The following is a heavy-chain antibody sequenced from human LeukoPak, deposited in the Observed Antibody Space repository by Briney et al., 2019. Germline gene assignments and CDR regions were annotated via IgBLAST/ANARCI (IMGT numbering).Heavy chain of an antibody. CDR3: ARYCRGGSCYPDVFDI. V-gene: IGHV3-48*01. Sequence: GGSLRLSCAASGFTFSSYSMNWVRQAPGKGLEWVSYISSSSSTIYYADSVKGRFTISRDNAKNSLYLQMNSLRAEDTAVYYCARYCRGGSCYPDVFDIGGKGKMV. CDR1: GFTFSSYS. CDR2: ISSSSSTI. D-gene: IGHD2-15*01. J-gene: IGHJ3*02.